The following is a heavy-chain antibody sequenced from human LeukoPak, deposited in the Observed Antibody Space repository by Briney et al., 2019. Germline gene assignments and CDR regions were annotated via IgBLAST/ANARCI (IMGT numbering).Heavy chain of an antibody. D-gene: IGHD2-2*01. CDR3: ARALGSTSWCIDY. CDR1: GFSFSSYG. Sequence: PGGSLRLSCATSGFSFSSYGMNWVRQAPGKGLEWVSSISSSSSYIYYADSVKGRFTISRDNAKNSLYLQMNSLRAEDTAVYYCARALGSTSWCIDYWGQGTLVTVSS. CDR2: ISSSSSYI. J-gene: IGHJ4*02. V-gene: IGHV3-21*01.